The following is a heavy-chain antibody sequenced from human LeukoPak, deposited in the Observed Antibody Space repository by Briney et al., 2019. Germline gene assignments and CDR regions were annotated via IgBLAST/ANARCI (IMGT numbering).Heavy chain of an antibody. Sequence: GGSLRLSCAASGFTFSDYYMSWIRQAPGKGLEWVSYISSSGSTIYYADSVKGRFTISRDNAKNSLYLQMNSLRAEDTAVYYCARGKPPMIVVVIDAFDIWGQGTMVTVSS. CDR2: ISSSGSTI. V-gene: IGHV3-11*04. D-gene: IGHD3-22*01. J-gene: IGHJ3*02. CDR3: ARGKPPMIVVVIDAFDI. CDR1: GFTFSDYY.